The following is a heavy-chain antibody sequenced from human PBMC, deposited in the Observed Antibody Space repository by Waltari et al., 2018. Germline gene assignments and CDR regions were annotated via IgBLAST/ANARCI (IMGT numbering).Heavy chain of an antibody. J-gene: IGHJ4*02. Sequence: QVQLQQWGAGLLKPSETLSLTCAVYGGSFSGYYWSWIRQPSGKGLEWIGEINHSGSTNYNPSLKSRVTISVDTSKNQFSLKLSSVTAADTAVYYCARVDYYDSSGKTKDYWGQGTLVTVSS. CDR1: GGSFSGYY. CDR3: ARVDYYDSSGKTKDY. D-gene: IGHD3-22*01. CDR2: INHSGST. V-gene: IGHV4-34*01.